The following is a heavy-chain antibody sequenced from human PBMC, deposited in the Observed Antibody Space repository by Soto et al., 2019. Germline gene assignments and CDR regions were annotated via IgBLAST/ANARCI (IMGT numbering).Heavy chain of an antibody. CDR3: ARHNYSGSGSYFDY. V-gene: IGHV4-39*01. D-gene: IGHD3-10*01. CDR1: GDSISGSSYY. CDR2: LYHSGST. Sequence: SETLSLTCTVSGDSISGSSYYWALIRQPPGKGLEWIGSLYHSGSTYYNPSLKSRVTISVDTSKNQFSVKLSSVTAADTAVYYCARHNYSGSGSYFDYWGQGILVTVSS. J-gene: IGHJ4*02.